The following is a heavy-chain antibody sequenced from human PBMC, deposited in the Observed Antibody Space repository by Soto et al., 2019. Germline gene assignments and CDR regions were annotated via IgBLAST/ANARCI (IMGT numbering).Heavy chain of an antibody. Sequence: SETLSLTCAVYGGSLSGYFWSWVRQPPGKGLEWIGEINHSGSTNYNPSLKSRVTISADTSKHQFSLRLSSVTAADTAVYYCARRSPSYYYGMDVWGQGTTVTVSS. CDR2: INHSGST. V-gene: IGHV4-34*01. J-gene: IGHJ6*02. CDR3: ARRSPSYYYGMDV. D-gene: IGHD1-26*01. CDR1: GGSLSGYF.